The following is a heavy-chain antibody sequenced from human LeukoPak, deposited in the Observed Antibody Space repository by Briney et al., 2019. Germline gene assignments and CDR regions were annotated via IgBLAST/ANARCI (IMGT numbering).Heavy chain of an antibody. V-gene: IGHV1-69*04. CDR1: GCTFSGYA. CDR2: IIPILGIA. D-gene: IGHD3-3*01. Sequence: SVKVSCKASGCTFSGYAISWVRQAPGQGLEWMGRIIPILGIANYAQKFQGRVTITADKSTSTAYMELSSLRSEDTAVYYCASLPYDFWSGVNYYYYGMDVWGQGTTVTVSS. CDR3: ASLPYDFWSGVNYYYYGMDV. J-gene: IGHJ6*02.